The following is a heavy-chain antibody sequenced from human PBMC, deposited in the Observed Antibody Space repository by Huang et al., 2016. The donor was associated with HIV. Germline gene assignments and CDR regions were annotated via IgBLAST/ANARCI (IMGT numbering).Heavy chain of an antibody. CDR2: ISYDGKTK. CDR3: AKGGSAAAVLDF. J-gene: IGHJ4*02. D-gene: IGHD6-13*01. CDR1: GFTFSLYG. V-gene: IGHV3-30*18. Sequence: QVQLVESGGGVVQPGRALRISCAASGFTFSLYGMHWVCQAPGKGVGWVAVISYDGKTKYYADSVKGRFTISRENSKTTLYLQMNRLRVEDTALYYCAKGGSAAAVLDFWGQGTLVTVSS.